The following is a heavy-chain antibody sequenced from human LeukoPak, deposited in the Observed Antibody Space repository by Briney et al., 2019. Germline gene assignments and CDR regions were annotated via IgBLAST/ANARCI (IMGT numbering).Heavy chain of an antibody. CDR1: GGSISSISYY. V-gene: IGHV4-61*01. D-gene: IGHD1-26*01. CDR2: ISYSGST. J-gene: IGHJ3*02. CDR3: ARETRLHSGSYSNDAFDI. Sequence: KPSETLSLTCTVSGGSISSISYYWSWIRQPPGKGLEWIGYISYSGSTDYNPSLKSRVTISLDTSKNQFSLRLSSVTAADTAVYYCARETRLHSGSYSNDAFDIWGQGTMVTVSS.